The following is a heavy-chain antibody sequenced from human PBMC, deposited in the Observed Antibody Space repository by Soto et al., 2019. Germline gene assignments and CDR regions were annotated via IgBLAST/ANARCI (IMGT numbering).Heavy chain of an antibody. CDR1: GGTFSSYA. CDR2: IIPIFGTA. Sequence: SVKVSCKASGGTFSSYAISWVRQAPGQGLEWMGGIIPIFGTANYAQKFQGRVTITADESTSTAYMELSSLRSEDTAVYYCAIRGALRGYSYGADYWVQGTLVTVSS. CDR3: AIRGALRGYSYGADY. V-gene: IGHV1-69*13. J-gene: IGHJ4*02. D-gene: IGHD5-18*01.